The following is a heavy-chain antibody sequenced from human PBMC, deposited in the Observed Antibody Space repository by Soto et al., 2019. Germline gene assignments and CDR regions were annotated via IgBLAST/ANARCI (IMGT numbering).Heavy chain of an antibody. D-gene: IGHD4-17*01. CDR1: GASISSSSYF. J-gene: IGHJ3*02. Sequence: QLQLQESGPGLVKPSETLSLTCSVSGASISSSSYFWGWIRQPPGKGLEWIGNIYYDGSTYYNPSLKSRVTISVDTSKNRFSLNLNSVTAADTAVYYCARPRSTVTSYDAFDIWGPGTMVTVSS. CDR3: ARPRSTVTSYDAFDI. CDR2: IYYDGST. V-gene: IGHV4-39*01.